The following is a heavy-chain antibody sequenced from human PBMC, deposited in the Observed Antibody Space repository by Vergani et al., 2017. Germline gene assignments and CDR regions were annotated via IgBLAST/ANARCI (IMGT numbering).Heavy chain of an antibody. D-gene: IGHD6-19*01. CDR2: IYYSGST. Sequence: QLQLQESGPGLVKPSETLSLTCTVSGGSISSSSYYWGWIRQPPGKGLEWIGSIYYSGSTYYNPSLKSRVTISVDTSKNQFSLKLSSVTAADTAVYYCARGWVSGWYGELGYWGQGTLVTVSS. V-gene: IGHV4-39*01. J-gene: IGHJ4*02. CDR3: ARGWVSGWYGELGY. CDR1: GGSISSSSYY.